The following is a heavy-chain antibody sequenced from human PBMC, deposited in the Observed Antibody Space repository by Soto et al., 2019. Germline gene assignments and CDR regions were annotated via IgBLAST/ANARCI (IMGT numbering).Heavy chain of an antibody. CDR1: GDSVSSNSAA. CDR3: ARGMGYSYGYYYYYGMDV. V-gene: IGHV6-1*01. D-gene: IGHD5-18*01. CDR2: TYYRSKWYN. Sequence: SPTLSLTCAISGDSVSSNSAAWNWIRQSPSRGLEWLGRTYYRSKWYNDYAVSVKSRITINPDTSKNQFSLQLNSVTPEDTAVYYCARGMGYSYGYYYYYGMDVWGQGTTVTVSS. J-gene: IGHJ6*02.